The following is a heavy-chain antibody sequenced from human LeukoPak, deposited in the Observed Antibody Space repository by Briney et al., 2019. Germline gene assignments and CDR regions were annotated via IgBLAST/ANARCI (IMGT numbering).Heavy chain of an antibody. CDR1: GFTFSSYA. Sequence: GGSLRLSCAASGFTFSSYAMHWVRQAPGKGLEWVAVIPYDGSNKYYADSVKGRFTISRDNSKNTLYLQMNSLRAEDTAVYYCARGDYYDSSGYIDHWGQGTLVTVSS. CDR3: ARGDYYDSSGYIDH. V-gene: IGHV3-30*04. J-gene: IGHJ4*02. CDR2: IPYDGSNK. D-gene: IGHD3-22*01.